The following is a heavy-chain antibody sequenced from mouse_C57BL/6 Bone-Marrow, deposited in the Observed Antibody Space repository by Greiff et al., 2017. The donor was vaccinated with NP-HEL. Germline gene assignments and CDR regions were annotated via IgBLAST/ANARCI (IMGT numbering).Heavy chain of an antibody. Sequence: VKLQQPGAELVKPGASVKLSCKASGYTFTNYWMHWVKLRPGRGLEWIGRIDPNSGGTKYNEKVKSKATLTVDKPSSTAYMQLSSLTSEDCAVYYCARYYYGSGDFDYWGQGTTLTVSS. CDR3: ARYYYGSGDFDY. V-gene: IGHV1-72*01. CDR2: IDPNSGGT. J-gene: IGHJ2*01. D-gene: IGHD1-1*01. CDR1: GYTFTNYW.